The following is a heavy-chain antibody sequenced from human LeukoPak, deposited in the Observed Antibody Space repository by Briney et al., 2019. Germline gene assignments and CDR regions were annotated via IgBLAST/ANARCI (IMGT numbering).Heavy chain of an antibody. V-gene: IGHV4-4*02. CDR1: GGSISSSNW. CDR2: IYHSGST. J-gene: IGHJ6*02. CDR3: ARETTNYYYYYGMDV. Sequence: SETLSLTCTVSGGSISSSNWWSWVRQPPGKGLEWIGEIYHSGSTNYNPSLKSRVTISVDKSKNQFSLKLSSVTAADTAVYYCARETTNYYYYYGMDVWGQGTTVTVSS. D-gene: IGHD1-1*01.